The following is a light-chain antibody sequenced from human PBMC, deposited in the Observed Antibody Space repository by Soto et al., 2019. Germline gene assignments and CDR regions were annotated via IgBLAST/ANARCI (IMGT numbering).Light chain of an antibody. CDR3: QSYDSSKEV. V-gene: IGLV6-57*03. J-gene: IGLJ3*02. CDR1: SGSIASNY. CDR2: EDN. Sequence: NFMLTQPHSVSESPGKTVTISCTRSSGSIASNYVQWYQQRPGSAPTTVIYEDNQRPSGVPDRFSGSIDSSSNSASLTISGLKTEDEADYYCQSYDSSKEVFGGGTKL.